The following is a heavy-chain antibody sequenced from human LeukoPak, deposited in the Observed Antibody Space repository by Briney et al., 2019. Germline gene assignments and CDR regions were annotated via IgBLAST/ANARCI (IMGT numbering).Heavy chain of an antibody. V-gene: IGHV3-20*04. CDR3: ARRFTMVRGVMGYYYMDV. J-gene: IGHJ6*03. CDR1: GFTFDDYG. Sequence: GGSLRLSXAASGFTFDDYGMSWLRQAPGKGLEWVSGINWNGGSTGYADSVKGRFTISRDNAKNSLYLQMNSLRAEDTALYYCARRFTMVRGVMGYYYMDVWGKGTTVTVSS. D-gene: IGHD3-10*01. CDR2: INWNGGST.